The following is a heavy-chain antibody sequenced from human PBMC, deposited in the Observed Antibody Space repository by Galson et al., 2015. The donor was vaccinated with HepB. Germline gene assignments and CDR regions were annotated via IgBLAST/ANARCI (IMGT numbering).Heavy chain of an antibody. D-gene: IGHD6-19*01. CDR2: INAGNGNT. V-gene: IGHV1-3*01. CDR3: ARDRVVGQWLATHDAFDI. CDR1: GYTFTSYA. J-gene: IGHJ3*02. Sequence: SVKVSCKASGYTFTSYAMHWVRQAPGQRLEWMGWINAGNGNTKYSQKFQGRVTITRDTSASTAYMELSSLRSEDTAVYYCARDRVVGQWLATHDAFDIWGQGTMVTVSS.